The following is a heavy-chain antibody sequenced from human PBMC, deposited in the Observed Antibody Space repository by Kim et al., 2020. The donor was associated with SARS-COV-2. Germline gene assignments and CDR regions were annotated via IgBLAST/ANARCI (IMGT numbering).Heavy chain of an antibody. J-gene: IGHJ5*02. V-gene: IGHV7-4-1*02. CDR1: GYTFTSYA. CDR2: INTNTGNP. CDR3: ARTSPYLGMATITRAVLAGFDP. D-gene: IGHD5-12*01. Sequence: ASVKVSCKASGYTFTSYAMNWVRQAPGQGLEWMGWINTNTGNPTYAQGFTGRFVFSLDTSVSTAYLQISSLKAEDTAVYYCARTSPYLGMATITRAVLAGFDPWGQGTLVTVSS.